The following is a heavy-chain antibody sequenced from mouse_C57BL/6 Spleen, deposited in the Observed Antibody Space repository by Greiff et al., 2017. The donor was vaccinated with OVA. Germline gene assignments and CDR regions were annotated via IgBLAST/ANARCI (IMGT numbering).Heavy chain of an antibody. V-gene: IGHV1-42*01. Sequence: EVMLVESGPELVKPGASVKISCKASGYSFTGYYMNWVKQSPEKSLEWIGEINPSTCGTTYNQKFKAKATLTVDKSSSTAYMQLKSLTSEDSAVYYCAKAFTTVAHYFDYWGQGTTLTVSS. CDR2: INPSTCGT. CDR1: GYSFTGYY. CDR3: AKAFTTVAHYFDY. D-gene: IGHD1-1*01. J-gene: IGHJ2*01.